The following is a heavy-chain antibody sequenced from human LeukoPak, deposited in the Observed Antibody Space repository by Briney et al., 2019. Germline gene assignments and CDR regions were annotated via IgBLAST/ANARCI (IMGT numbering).Heavy chain of an antibody. CDR2: ISYDGSNK. Sequence: PGRSLRLSCAASGFTFSSYGMHWVRQAPGKGLEWVAVISYDGSNKYYADSVKGRFTISRDNSKNTLYLQMNSLRAEDTAVYYCARESYDSRTSGAFDIWGQGTMVTVSS. V-gene: IGHV3-30*03. D-gene: IGHD3-22*01. CDR1: GFTFSSYG. CDR3: ARESYDSRTSGAFDI. J-gene: IGHJ3*02.